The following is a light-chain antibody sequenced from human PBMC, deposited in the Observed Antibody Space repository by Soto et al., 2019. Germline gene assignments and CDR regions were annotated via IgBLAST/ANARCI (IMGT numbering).Light chain of an antibody. CDR1: QSVSIL. Sequence: EIVMTQSPATLSVSPGERATLSCRASQSVSILLAWYQQKPGQAPRLLIYGASTRTIAIPARFSGSASWTDFTLTISSLQPDDFATYYCQHYNSYSEAFGQGTKVDIK. J-gene: IGKJ1*01. CDR3: QHYNSYSEA. V-gene: IGKV3-15*01. CDR2: GAS.